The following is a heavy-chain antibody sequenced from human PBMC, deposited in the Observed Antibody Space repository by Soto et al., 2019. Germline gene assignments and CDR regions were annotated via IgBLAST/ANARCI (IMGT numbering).Heavy chain of an antibody. CDR3: ARDLRRTSVALGYYYYGMDV. V-gene: IGHV3-21*01. CDR1: GLPFGSYS. Sequence: GVAMSLPSTASGLPFGSYSMHWVSPATREGLEGVSIISYSRTYTYYADSVKGRFTISRDNAKNSLYLQMNSLRAEDTAVYYCARDLRRTSVALGYYYYGMDVWGQGTTVTGSS. CDR2: ISYSRTYT. D-gene: IGHD2-21*01. J-gene: IGHJ6*02.